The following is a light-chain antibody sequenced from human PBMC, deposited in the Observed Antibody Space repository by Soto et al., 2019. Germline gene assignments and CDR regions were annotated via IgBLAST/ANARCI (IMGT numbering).Light chain of an antibody. CDR3: QQYDSTPWT. CDR1: QRVLYSSNNRNY. Sequence: DIVMTQSPDSLAVSLGERATINCKSSQRVLYSSNNRNYLAWYQQKPGQPPKLLIYWASARESGVPDRFSGSGSGTDFTLTISSLQTEDVAVYYCQQYDSTPWTFGQGTKVEIK. CDR2: WAS. J-gene: IGKJ1*01. V-gene: IGKV4-1*01.